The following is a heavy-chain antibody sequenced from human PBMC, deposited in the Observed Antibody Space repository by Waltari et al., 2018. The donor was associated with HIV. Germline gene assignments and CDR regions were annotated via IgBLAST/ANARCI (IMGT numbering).Heavy chain of an antibody. CDR1: GCTLNTFS. V-gene: IGHV3-21*01. Sequence: EVQLVESGGGLVKPGGSLRLSCVASGCTLNTFSMTWVRQAPGKGLEWVSSISSTSSFIYYADSLKGRFTVSRDNAKNSLYLQINNLRADDTAVYYCASEDFWGGPHQWGQGTLVTVSS. D-gene: IGHD3-3*01. CDR3: ASEDFWGGPHQ. CDR2: ISSTSSFI. J-gene: IGHJ4*02.